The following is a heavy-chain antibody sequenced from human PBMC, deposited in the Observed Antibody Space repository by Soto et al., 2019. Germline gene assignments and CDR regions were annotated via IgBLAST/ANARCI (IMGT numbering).Heavy chain of an antibody. CDR1: GYTFTGYY. J-gene: IGHJ4*02. Sequence: GASVKVSCKASGYTFTGYYMHWVRQAPGQGLEWMGWINPNSGGTNYAQKFQGRVTMTRDTSISTAYMELSRLRSDDTAVYYCARGVIVVVPAAILTREYFDYWGQGTLVTVSS. D-gene: IGHD2-2*02. CDR2: INPNSGGT. CDR3: ARGVIVVVPAAILTREYFDY. V-gene: IGHV1-2*02.